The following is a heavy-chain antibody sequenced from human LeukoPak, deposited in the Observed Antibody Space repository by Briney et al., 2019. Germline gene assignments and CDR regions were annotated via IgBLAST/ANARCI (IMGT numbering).Heavy chain of an antibody. J-gene: IGHJ4*02. V-gene: IGHV3-23*01. D-gene: IGHD4-23*01. CDR2: ISGSGGST. CDR3: AKDFRRWSFDY. Sequence: HTGGSLRLSCAASGFTFSSYAMSWVRQAPGEGLGWVSAISGSGGSTYYADSVKGRFTISRDNSKNTLYLQMNSLRAEDSAVYYCAKDFRRWSFDYWGQGILVTVSS. CDR1: GFTFSSYA.